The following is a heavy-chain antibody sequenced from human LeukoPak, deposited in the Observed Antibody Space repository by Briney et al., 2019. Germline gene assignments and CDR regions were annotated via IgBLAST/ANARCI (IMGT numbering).Heavy chain of an antibody. Sequence: GGSLRLSCAASGFTVSSKYMSWVRQAPGKGLEWVSVIYSGGGSYYADSVKGRFTISRDNSKNTLYLQMNSLRAEDTAVYYCARGYSSGWIFYYFDYWGQGTLVTVSS. V-gene: IGHV3-53*01. D-gene: IGHD6-19*01. CDR1: GFTVSSKY. J-gene: IGHJ4*02. CDR2: IYSGGGS. CDR3: ARGYSSGWIFYYFDY.